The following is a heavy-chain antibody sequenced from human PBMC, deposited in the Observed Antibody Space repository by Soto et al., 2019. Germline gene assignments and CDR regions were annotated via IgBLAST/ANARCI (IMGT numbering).Heavy chain of an antibody. V-gene: IGHV4-34*01. D-gene: IGHD3-9*01. J-gene: IGHJ6*02. CDR2: INHSGST. CDR1: GGSFSGYY. CDR3: ARPRLRYSRVAYYYYGMDV. Sequence: SETLSLTCAVYGGSFSGYYWSWIRQPPGKGLEWIGEINHSGSTNYNPSLKSRVTISVDTSKNQFSLKLSSVTAADTAVYYCARPRLRYSRVAYYYYGMDVWGQGTTVTVSS.